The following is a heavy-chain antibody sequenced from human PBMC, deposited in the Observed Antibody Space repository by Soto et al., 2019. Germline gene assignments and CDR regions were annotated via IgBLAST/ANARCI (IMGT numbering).Heavy chain of an antibody. V-gene: IGHV3-33*01. Sequence: HPGGSLRLSCAASGFTFSSYGMHWVRQAPGKGLEWVAVIWYDGSNKYYADSVKGRFTISRDNSKNTLYLQMNSLRAEDTAVYYCARGWLRFAESHYGMDVWGQGTTVTVSS. CDR3: ARGWLRFAESHYGMDV. J-gene: IGHJ6*02. CDR1: GFTFSSYG. CDR2: IWYDGSNK. D-gene: IGHD5-12*01.